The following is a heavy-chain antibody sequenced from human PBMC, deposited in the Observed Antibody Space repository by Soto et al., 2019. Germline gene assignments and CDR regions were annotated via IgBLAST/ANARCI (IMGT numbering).Heavy chain of an antibody. Sequence: QVQLVQSGAEVKKPGASVKVSCKASGYTFTSYGISWVRQAPGQGLEWMGWIRPYNGNTNDAQKLQGSVTMTTATPTTTAYRELESLRSDDTALYFCAKDQSGGGMFVWGQGTTVTVSS. D-gene: IGHD3-10*01. J-gene: IGHJ6*02. CDR1: GYTFTSYG. CDR2: IRPYNGNT. V-gene: IGHV1-18*01. CDR3: AKDQSGGGMFV.